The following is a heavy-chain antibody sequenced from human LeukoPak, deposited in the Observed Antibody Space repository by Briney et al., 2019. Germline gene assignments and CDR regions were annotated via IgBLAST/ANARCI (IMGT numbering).Heavy chain of an antibody. D-gene: IGHD3-9*01. J-gene: IGHJ6*02. CDR2: INPSGSA. Sequence: SETLSLTCVVSGGSISPYYWSWIRQSPGKGLEWIGNINPSGSASYNPSLKSRVTIFVDTSKNLFSLILTSVSASDTAIYYCARDHWLFSSKTWYYYGMDVWGQGTTVTVSS. CDR3: ARDHWLFSSKTWYYYGMDV. CDR1: GGSISPYY. V-gene: IGHV4-59*01.